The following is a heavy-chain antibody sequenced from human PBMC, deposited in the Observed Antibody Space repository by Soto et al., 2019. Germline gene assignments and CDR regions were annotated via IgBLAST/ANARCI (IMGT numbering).Heavy chain of an antibody. CDR1: GFTFSDHY. CDR3: ATTGYCSGGSCNIAFDV. J-gene: IGHJ3*01. CDR2: TRDKAKSYTT. V-gene: IGHV3-72*01. Sequence: EVQLVESGGGLVQPGGSLRLSCAAFGFTFSDHYMDWVRQAPGKGREWVGRTRDKAKSYTTDYAASVKGRFTISRDHSKNSLFLQMDSLKTDDTAVYYCATTGYCSGGSCNIAFDVWGQGTMVTVSS. D-gene: IGHD2-15*01.